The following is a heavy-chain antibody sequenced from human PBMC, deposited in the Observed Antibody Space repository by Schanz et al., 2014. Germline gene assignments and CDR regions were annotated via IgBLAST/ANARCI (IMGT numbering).Heavy chain of an antibody. D-gene: IGHD3-16*01. V-gene: IGHV1-3*01. CDR2: INVGNGNM. Sequence: QVQLIQSGAEVKKPGASVRVSCKASGYTFTSYSIHWVRQAPGQGLEWMGWINVGNGNMKYSQKFQGRVTMTTDTSANTAYMELRSLRSDDTAHYYCVRVPSRDVSFDLWGRGTLVTVSS. CDR1: GYTFTSYS. CDR3: VRVPSRDVSFDL. J-gene: IGHJ2*01.